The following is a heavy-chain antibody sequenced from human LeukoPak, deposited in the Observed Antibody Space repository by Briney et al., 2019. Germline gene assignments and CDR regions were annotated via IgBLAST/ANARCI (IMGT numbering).Heavy chain of an antibody. Sequence: GGSLRLSCAASGFTFSSYAMSWVRQAPGKGLEWVSAISGSGGSTYYADSVKGRFTISRDNSKNTLYLQMNSLRAEDTAVYYCAKGGRGLTGYYYYGMDVWGQGTTVTVSS. CDR1: GFTFSSYA. J-gene: IGHJ6*02. V-gene: IGHV3-23*01. CDR2: ISGSGGST. D-gene: IGHD2-15*01. CDR3: AKGGRGLTGYYYYGMDV.